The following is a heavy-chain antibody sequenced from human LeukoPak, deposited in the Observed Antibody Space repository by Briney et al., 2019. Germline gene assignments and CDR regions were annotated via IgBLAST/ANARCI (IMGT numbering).Heavy chain of an antibody. CDR2: ISGSGSTM. CDR1: GFTSSSYE. Sequence: GGSLRLSCAASGFTSSSYEMNWVRQAPGKGLEWVSYISGSGSTMYYADSVQGRFTISRDNAKNSLYLQMNSLRAEDTAIYYCARGYCTGGNCYSFGYWGQGTLVIVSS. J-gene: IGHJ4*02. V-gene: IGHV3-48*03. CDR3: ARGYCTGGNCYSFGY. D-gene: IGHD2-8*02.